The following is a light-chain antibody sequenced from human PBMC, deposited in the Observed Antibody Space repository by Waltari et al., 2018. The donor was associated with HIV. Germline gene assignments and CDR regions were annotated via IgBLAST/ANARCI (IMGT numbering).Light chain of an antibody. J-gene: IGKJ1*01. V-gene: IGKV3-15*01. Sequence: DIVMMQSPATLSVSPGETAILSCRASQSVSNNLAWYQQKPGQAPRLLIYGAFTRATGGPARFSGWGSGTEFTLTITSLQYEDFAVYYCQQYNEWPPWTFGQGTTVEI. CDR2: GAF. CDR3: QQYNEWPPWT. CDR1: QSVSNN.